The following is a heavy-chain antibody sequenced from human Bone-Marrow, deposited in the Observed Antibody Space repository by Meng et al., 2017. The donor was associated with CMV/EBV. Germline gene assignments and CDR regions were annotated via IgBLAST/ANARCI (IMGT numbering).Heavy chain of an antibody. Sequence: GESLKISCAASGFTVSSNYMSWVRQAPGKGLEWVSVIYSGGSTYYADSVKGRFTISRDNSKNTLYLQMNSLRAEDTAVYYCAKETSSLTGYCSGGSCYSGRYDYYYGMDVWGQGTTVTVSS. D-gene: IGHD2-15*01. CDR2: IYSGGST. CDR3: AKETSSLTGYCSGGSCYSGRYDYYYGMDV. J-gene: IGHJ6*02. V-gene: IGHV3-53*05. CDR1: GFTVSSNY.